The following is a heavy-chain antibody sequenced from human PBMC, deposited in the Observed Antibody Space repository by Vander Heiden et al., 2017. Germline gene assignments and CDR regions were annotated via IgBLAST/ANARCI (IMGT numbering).Heavy chain of an antibody. CDR1: GFTFSSYS. V-gene: IGHV3-21*01. CDR2: ISSSSSYI. D-gene: IGHD3-10*01. Sequence: EVQLVESGGCLVKPGGSLRLSCAASGFTFSSYSMNWVRQAPGKGLEWVSSISSSSSYIYYADSVKGRFTISRDNAKNSLYLQMNSLRAEDTAVYYCARGGGRVYYYGSGSYYNNWSQGTLVTVSS. J-gene: IGHJ4*02. CDR3: ARGGGRVYYYGSGSYYNN.